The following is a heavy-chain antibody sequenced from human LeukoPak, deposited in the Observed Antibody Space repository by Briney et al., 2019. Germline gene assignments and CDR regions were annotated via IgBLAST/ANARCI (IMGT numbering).Heavy chain of an antibody. V-gene: IGHV3-30-3*01. Sequence: GRSLRLSCAASGFTFSSYAMHWVRQAPGKGLEWVAVISYDGSNKYYADSVKGRFTISRDNSKNTLYLQMNSLRAEDTAVYYCARDPLGDNWFDPWGQGTLVTVSS. D-gene: IGHD3-16*01. CDR1: GFTFSSYA. CDR3: ARDPLGDNWFDP. CDR2: ISYDGSNK. J-gene: IGHJ5*02.